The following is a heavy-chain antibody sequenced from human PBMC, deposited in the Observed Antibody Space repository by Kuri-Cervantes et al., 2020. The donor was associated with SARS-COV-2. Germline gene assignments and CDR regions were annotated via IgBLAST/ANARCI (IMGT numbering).Heavy chain of an antibody. CDR2: ISSNGGST. D-gene: IGHD2-2*02. CDR1: GFTFSSYA. Sequence: ESLKISCSAFGFTFSSYAMHWVRQAPGKGLEYVSAISSNGGSTYYAGSVKGRFTISRDNSKNTLYLQMNSLRAEDTAVYYCARDIKYQLLYPGWGMDVWGQGTTVTVSS. CDR3: ARDIKYQLLYPGWGMDV. V-gene: IGHV3-64*04. J-gene: IGHJ6*02.